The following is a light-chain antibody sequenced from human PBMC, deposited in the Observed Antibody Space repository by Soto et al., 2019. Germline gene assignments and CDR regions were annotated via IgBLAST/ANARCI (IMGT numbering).Light chain of an antibody. CDR2: DAS. CDR1: QGISSC. V-gene: IGKV1D-12*01. CDR3: QQDNSCLLT. Sequence: DIPLNQSPSALSAPVGDRVTIPCRASQGISSCLAWYQQKLGKAPNLLIYDASTLQSGVPSRFSGSGSGTDFTLTISSLQPEDFATYYCQQDNSCLLTFGGGTKVDI. J-gene: IGKJ4*01.